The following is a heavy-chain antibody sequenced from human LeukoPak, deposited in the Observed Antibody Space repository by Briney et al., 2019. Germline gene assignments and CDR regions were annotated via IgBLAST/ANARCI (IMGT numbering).Heavy chain of an antibody. D-gene: IGHD3-22*01. V-gene: IGHV1-18*01. CDR1: GYTFTSYG. J-gene: IGHJ4*02. CDR2: ISAYNGNT. Sequence: ASVKVSCKASGYTFTSYGISWVRQAPGQGPEWMGWISAYNGNTNYAQKLQGRVTTTTDTSTSTAYMELRSLRSDDTAVYYCAREHYDSSFPGYWGQGTLVTVSS. CDR3: AREHYDSSFPGY.